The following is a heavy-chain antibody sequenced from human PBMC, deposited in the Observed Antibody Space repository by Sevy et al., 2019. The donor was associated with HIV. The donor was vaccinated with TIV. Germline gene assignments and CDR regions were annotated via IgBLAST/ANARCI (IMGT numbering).Heavy chain of an antibody. CDR2: INHSGST. CDR3: ARGGFVCSGGNCYSDAFDL. CDR1: VDSFSGYY. Sequence: SETLSLTCAVYVDSFSGYYWSWIRQPPGKGLEWIGQINHSGSTNYNPSLKSRVTMSVDTSKNQFSLKLSSVTAADTAVYYCARGGFVCSGGNCYSDAFDLWGRGTMVTVSS. J-gene: IGHJ3*01. V-gene: IGHV4-34*01. D-gene: IGHD2-15*01.